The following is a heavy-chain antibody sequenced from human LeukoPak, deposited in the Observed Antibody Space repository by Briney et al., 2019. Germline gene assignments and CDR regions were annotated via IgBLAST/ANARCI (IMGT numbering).Heavy chain of an antibody. CDR2: IWYDGSNK. CDR1: GFTFSSYG. D-gene: IGHD1-26*01. Sequence: GRSLRLSCAASGFTFSSYGMHWVRQAPGKGLEWVAVIWYDGSNKYYADSVKGRFTISRDNSKNTLYLQMNSLRAEDTAVYYCAKDGQSGSPGLQYYYYMDVWGKGTTVTVSS. CDR3: AKDGQSGSPGLQYYYYMDV. J-gene: IGHJ6*03. V-gene: IGHV3-33*06.